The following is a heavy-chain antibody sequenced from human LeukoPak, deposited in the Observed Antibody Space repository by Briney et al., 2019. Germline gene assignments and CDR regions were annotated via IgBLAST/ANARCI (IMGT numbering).Heavy chain of an antibody. CDR1: GFTFSSYA. J-gene: IGHJ4*02. V-gene: IGHV3-23*01. CDR2: ISGSGEST. Sequence: GGSLRLSCAASGFTFSSYAMSWVRQAPGKGLEWVSAISGSGESTYYADSVKGRFTISRDNSKNTLYLQMNSLRAEDTAVYYCAKDHGSGSYSDYWGQGTLVTVSS. D-gene: IGHD3-10*01. CDR3: AKDHGSGSYSDY.